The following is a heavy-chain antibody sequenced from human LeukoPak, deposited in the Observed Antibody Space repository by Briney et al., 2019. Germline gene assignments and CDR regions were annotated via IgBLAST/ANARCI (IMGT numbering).Heavy chain of an antibody. CDR3: AKVPGGNHPNP. CDR1: GFTFSSYG. V-gene: IGHV3-30*18. D-gene: IGHD2-8*02. Sequence: PGGSLRLSCAASGFTFSSYGMHWVRQAPGKGLEWVAVISYDGSNKYYADSVKGRFTISRDNSKNTLYLQMDSLRAEDTAVYYCAKVPGGNHPNPGGEGTLVTVSS. CDR2: ISYDGSNK. J-gene: IGHJ5*02.